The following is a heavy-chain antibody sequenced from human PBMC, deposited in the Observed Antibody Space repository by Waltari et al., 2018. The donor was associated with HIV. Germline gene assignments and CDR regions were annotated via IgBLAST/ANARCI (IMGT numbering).Heavy chain of an antibody. J-gene: IGHJ3*02. V-gene: IGHV3-53*01. CDR1: GFIVSSNY. CDR3: ARAPRPLAAYAFDI. CDR2: IYSGGST. Sequence: EVQLVVSGGGLIQPGGSLRLSCAASGFIVSSNYMSWVRMAPGKGLEWVSVIYSGGSTYYADSVKGRFTISRDNSKNTLYLQMNSLRAEDTAVYYCARAPRPLAAYAFDIWGQGTMVTVSS. D-gene: IGHD6-19*01.